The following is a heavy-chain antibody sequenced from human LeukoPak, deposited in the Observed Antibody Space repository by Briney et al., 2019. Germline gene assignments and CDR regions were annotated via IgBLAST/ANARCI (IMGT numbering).Heavy chain of an antibody. V-gene: IGHV3-13*04. CDR1: GFTFSSYD. Sequence: GGSLRLSCAASGFTFSSYDMHWVRQATGKGLEWVSAIGTAGDTYYPGSVKGRFTISRENAKNSLYLQMNSLRAGDTAVYYCARDDALVATGSFDYWGQGTLVTVSS. J-gene: IGHJ4*02. CDR2: IGTAGDT. D-gene: IGHD5-12*01. CDR3: ARDDALVATGSFDY.